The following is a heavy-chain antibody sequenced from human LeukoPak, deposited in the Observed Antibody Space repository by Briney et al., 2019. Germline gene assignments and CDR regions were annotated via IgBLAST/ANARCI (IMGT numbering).Heavy chain of an antibody. CDR2: VSPDGISQ. CDR1: GLTFSDHH. D-gene: IGHD3-22*01. CDR3: ERGAYSSGRCDVFDV. Sequence: GGSLRLSCAASGLTFSDHHMDWVPQAPGKGLEGVAAVSPDGISQYFAPSVKGRFTISVDLSNIPLYLEMNSLRLDDTAVYYCERGAYSSGRCDVFDVWGEGTMVTVCS. V-gene: IGHV3-30-3*01. J-gene: IGHJ3*01.